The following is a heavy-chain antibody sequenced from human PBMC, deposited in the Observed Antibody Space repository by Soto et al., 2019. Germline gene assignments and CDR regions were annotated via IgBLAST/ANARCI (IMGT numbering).Heavy chain of an antibody. CDR2: IYYSGST. V-gene: IGHV4-59*08. CDR3: ARHNYGSGSTYFDY. Sequence: QVQLQESGPGLVKPSETLSLTCTVSGGSISSYYWSWIRQPPGKGLEWIGYIYYSGSTNYNPSLRSRLPRSVDTYKNPFPLRLNSMTAADTAVYDCARHNYGSGSTYFDYWGQGTLVTVSS. CDR1: GGSISSYY. J-gene: IGHJ4*02. D-gene: IGHD3-10*01.